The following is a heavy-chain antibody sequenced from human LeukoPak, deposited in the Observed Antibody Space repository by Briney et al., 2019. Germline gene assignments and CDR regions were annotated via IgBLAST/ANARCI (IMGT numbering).Heavy chain of an antibody. CDR1: GFTFNRHP. CDR2: ISPGTI. CDR3: TRDGRVAYEMDV. J-gene: IGHJ6*02. Sequence: GGSLRLSCAASGFTFNRHPMNWVRQAPGKGLEWVSYISPGTIYYADSVKGRFTISRDNAKNSLYLQMNSLRAEDTAVYYCTRDGRVAYEMDVWGQGTTVTVSS. V-gene: IGHV3-48*01. D-gene: IGHD2-15*01.